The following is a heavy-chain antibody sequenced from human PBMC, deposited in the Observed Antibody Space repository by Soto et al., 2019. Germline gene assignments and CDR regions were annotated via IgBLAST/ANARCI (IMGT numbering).Heavy chain of an antibody. J-gene: IGHJ4*02. V-gene: IGHV3-53*02. CDR2: IYSDGRT. D-gene: IGHD6-13*01. CDR3: ARCSGWYGQCYFDC. Sequence: DVQLVETGGGLIQPGGSLRLSCAASGFNVSSSYMSWVRQAPGKGLEWVSVIYSDGRTYYADSVKGRFTISRDNSKNTLYLQMNSLSAEDRAVYYCARCSGWYGQCYFDCWGQGTLVTVSS. CDR1: GFNVSSSY.